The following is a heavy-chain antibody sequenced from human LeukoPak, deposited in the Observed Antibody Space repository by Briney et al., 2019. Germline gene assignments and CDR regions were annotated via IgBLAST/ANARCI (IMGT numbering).Heavy chain of an antibody. D-gene: IGHD2-2*01. CDR3: AREENYCSGSTCPFDY. V-gene: IGHV1-2*02. Sequence: ASVKVSCKASGYTFTGYYMHWVRQAPGQGLEWMGLINPTSGDTNYAQKFQGGVTMTRDKSISTAYMELSRLRSDDTAVYYCAREENYCSGSTCPFDYWGQGTLVTVSS. CDR1: GYTFTGYY. J-gene: IGHJ4*02. CDR2: INPTSGDT.